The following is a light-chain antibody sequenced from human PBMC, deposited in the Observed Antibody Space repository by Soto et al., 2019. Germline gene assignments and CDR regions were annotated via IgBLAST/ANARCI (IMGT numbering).Light chain of an antibody. CDR2: GAS. V-gene: IGKV3-15*01. CDR1: QNVSSN. CDR3: QQYNNWPLT. J-gene: IGKJ4*01. Sequence: EIVMTQSPATLSVSPGERATLSCRASQNVSSNLAWYQQKPSQAPSLLIYGASTRATGIPARFSGSGSGTEFTLTISSLQSEDFAVYYCQQYNNWPLTFGGGTKVDIK.